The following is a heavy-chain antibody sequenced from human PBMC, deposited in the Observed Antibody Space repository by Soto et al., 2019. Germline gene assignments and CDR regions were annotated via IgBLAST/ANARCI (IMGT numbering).Heavy chain of an antibody. J-gene: IGHJ5*02. D-gene: IGHD4-17*01. V-gene: IGHV1-2*02. CDR3: AREGDYGDYNWFDP. CDR2: INPNSGGT. CDR1: GYTFTGYY. Sequence: GASVKVSCKASGYTFTGYYMHWVRQAPGQGLEWMGWINPNSGGTNYAQKFQGRVTMTRDTSISTAYMELSRLRSDDAAVYYCAREGDYGDYNWFDPWGQGTLVTVSS.